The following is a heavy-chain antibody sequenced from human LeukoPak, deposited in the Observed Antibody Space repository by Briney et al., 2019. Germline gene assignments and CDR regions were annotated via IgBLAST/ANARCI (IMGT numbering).Heavy chain of an antibody. CDR2: ISHDGSNE. Sequence: PGRSLRLSCAASGFTFSSSAMHWVRQAPGKGLEWVAFISHDGSNEYYADSVKGRFTISRDSSKNTLYLQMNSLRAEDPAVYYCARNYYDRSGYSDTFDYWGQGTLVTVSS. V-gene: IGHV3-30*04. CDR1: GFTFSSSA. D-gene: IGHD3-22*01. J-gene: IGHJ4*02. CDR3: ARNYYDRSGYSDTFDY.